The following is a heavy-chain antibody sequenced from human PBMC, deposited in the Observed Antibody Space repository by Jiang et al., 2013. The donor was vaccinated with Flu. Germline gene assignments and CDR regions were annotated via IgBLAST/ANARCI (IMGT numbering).Heavy chain of an antibody. V-gene: IGHV1-2*02. D-gene: IGHD5-18*01. CDR1: GYTFSDYY. Sequence: GAEVKKPGASVMVSCEASGYTFSDYYIHWVRQAPGQGLEWMGWIKIRTGETNYGQRFQDRVTLTRDTSINTAYMELSGLRSADAAVYYCARDPDTPMPIDFWGQGTLVT. CDR3: ARDPDTPMPIDF. J-gene: IGHJ4*02. CDR2: IKIRTGET.